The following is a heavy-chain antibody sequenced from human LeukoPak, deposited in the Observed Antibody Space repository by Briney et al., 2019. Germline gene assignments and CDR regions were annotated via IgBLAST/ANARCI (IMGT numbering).Heavy chain of an antibody. D-gene: IGHD3-3*01. V-gene: IGHV4-31*03. Sequence: SETLSLTCTVSGGSISSGGYYWSWIRQHPGKGLEWIGYIYYSGSTYYNPSLKSRVTISVDTSKNQFSLKLTSVTAADTAVYYCARLWSGYRPPDYWGQGTLVTVSS. CDR1: GGSISSGGYY. CDR2: IYYSGST. CDR3: ARLWSGYRPPDY. J-gene: IGHJ4*02.